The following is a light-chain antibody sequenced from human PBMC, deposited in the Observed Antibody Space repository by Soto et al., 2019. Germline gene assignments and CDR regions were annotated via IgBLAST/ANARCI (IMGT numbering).Light chain of an antibody. CDR1: QSISDW. Sequence: DIQMTQSPSTLSASIGYRVTITCRASQSISDWLAWYQQKPGKAPKLLIYRASNLESGVPSRFSGSGSGTEFTLTISSLQPDDFATYYCQQYNGYSRAFGQGTKVEIK. V-gene: IGKV1-5*03. CDR3: QQYNGYSRA. J-gene: IGKJ1*01. CDR2: RAS.